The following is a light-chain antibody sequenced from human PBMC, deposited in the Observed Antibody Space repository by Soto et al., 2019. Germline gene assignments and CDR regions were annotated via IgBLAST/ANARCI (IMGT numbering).Light chain of an antibody. V-gene: IGKV1-12*01. CDR2: ASS. Sequence: DIQMTQSPSSVSASVGDRVTITCRASQDILSWLAWYQQKPGEAPRLLIYASSNLQSGVPSRFSGSGSGTDFTLTISSPQPEDFATYYCQQANSFPITFGPGTRLDIK. CDR3: QQANSFPIT. J-gene: IGKJ3*01. CDR1: QDILSW.